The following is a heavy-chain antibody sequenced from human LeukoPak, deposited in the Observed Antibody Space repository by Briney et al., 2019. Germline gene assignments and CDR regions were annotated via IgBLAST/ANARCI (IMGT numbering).Heavy chain of an antibody. Sequence: ASVKVSCKASGYPFRSYIIHWLRQAPGQSLEWFGWINPANGNTKYSRNFQGRVTITRDTSASVVYMELSSLRYEDTAVYYCARDGYDADGYLDYWGQGALVPVSS. V-gene: IGHV1-3*01. CDR2: INPANGNT. CDR3: ARDGYDADGYLDY. D-gene: IGHD5-12*01. CDR1: GYPFRSYI. J-gene: IGHJ4*02.